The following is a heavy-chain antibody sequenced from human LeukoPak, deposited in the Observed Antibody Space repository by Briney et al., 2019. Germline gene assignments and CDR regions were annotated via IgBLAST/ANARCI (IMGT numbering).Heavy chain of an antibody. CDR1: GYSFTSYG. CDR2: ISVDNGNT. Sequence: GASVKVSCKASGYSFTSYGLSWVRQAPGQGLEWMGRISVDNGNTNYAQKFQGRVTMTTDTSTSTAYMELRSLRSDDTAVYYCARDYYDILTGYLTPPDYWGQGTLVTVSS. V-gene: IGHV1-18*01. CDR3: ARDYYDILTGYLTPPDY. D-gene: IGHD3-9*01. J-gene: IGHJ4*02.